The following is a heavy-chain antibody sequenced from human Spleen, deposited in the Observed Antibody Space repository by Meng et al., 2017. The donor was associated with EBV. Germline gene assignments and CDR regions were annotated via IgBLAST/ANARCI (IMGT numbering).Heavy chain of an antibody. CDR1: GGSISTSNW. CDR2: VFRTGDT. CDR3: ASDGISRYFDN. D-gene: IGHD1-1*01. V-gene: IGHV4-4*02. J-gene: IGHJ4*02. Sequence: VHLEESGPGQVKTSGNLVLVCTVFGGSISTSNWWSWVRQSPEKGLEWIGEVFRTGDTNYNPSLKSRVTILIDKSKNQFSLKLNSVTAADTAIYFCASDGISRYFDNWGPGTLVTVSS.